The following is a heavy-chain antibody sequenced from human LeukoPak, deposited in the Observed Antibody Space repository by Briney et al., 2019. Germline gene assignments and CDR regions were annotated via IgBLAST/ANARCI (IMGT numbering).Heavy chain of an antibody. D-gene: IGHD3-10*01. Sequence: SETLSLTCAVSGGSISSGGYSWSWIRQPPGKGLEWIGYIYHSESTSYNPSLKSRVTMSVDRSKNQFSPKLTSVTAADTAVYYCASGYGSGSYSTLDYRGQGTLVTVSS. CDR2: IYHSEST. CDR1: GGSISSGGYS. CDR3: ASGYGSGSYSTLDY. V-gene: IGHV4-30-2*01. J-gene: IGHJ4*02.